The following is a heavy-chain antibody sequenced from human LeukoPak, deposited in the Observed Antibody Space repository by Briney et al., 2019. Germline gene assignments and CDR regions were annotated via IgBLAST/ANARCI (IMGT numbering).Heavy chain of an antibody. J-gene: IGHJ4*02. Sequence: GGSLRLSCAASGFTVSSNYMSWVRQAPGKGLEWVSVIYSGGSTYYADSVKGRFTIYRDNSKNTLYLQMNSLRAEDTAVYYCARGLAVAADGDGFDYWGQGTLVPVSS. V-gene: IGHV3-66*01. D-gene: IGHD6-19*01. CDR2: IYSGGST. CDR3: ARGLAVAADGDGFDY. CDR1: GFTVSSNY.